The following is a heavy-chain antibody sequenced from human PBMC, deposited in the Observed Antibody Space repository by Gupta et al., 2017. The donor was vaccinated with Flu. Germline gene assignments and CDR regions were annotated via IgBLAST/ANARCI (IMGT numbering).Heavy chain of an antibody. CDR2: ISSNGGST. Sequence: EVQLVESGGGLVQPGGSLRLSCAASGFTFSSYAMHWVRQAPGKGLEYVSAISSNGGSTYYANSVKGRFTISRDNSKNTLYLQMGSLRAEDMAVYYCARVVVREYYFDYWGQGTLVTVSS. D-gene: IGHD3-10*01. J-gene: IGHJ4*02. V-gene: IGHV3-64*01. CDR1: GFTFSSYA. CDR3: ARVVVREYYFDY.